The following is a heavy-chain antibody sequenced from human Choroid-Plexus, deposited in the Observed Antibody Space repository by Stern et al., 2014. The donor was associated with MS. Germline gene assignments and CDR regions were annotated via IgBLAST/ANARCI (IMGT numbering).Heavy chain of an antibody. V-gene: IGHV3-30*18. Sequence: VQLVQSGGGVVQPGRPLRLSCVVSGFTFGRCAMHWVRQAPGKGLEWVAGVSYDGSNKYYADSVKGRFTISRDNSQNTLYMQMSSLRPEDTAVYYCAKDRQYLTYFFDHWGQGSLVTVSS. J-gene: IGHJ5*02. CDR3: AKDRQYLTYFFDH. CDR1: GFTFGRCA. D-gene: IGHD2/OR15-2a*01. CDR2: VSYDGSNK.